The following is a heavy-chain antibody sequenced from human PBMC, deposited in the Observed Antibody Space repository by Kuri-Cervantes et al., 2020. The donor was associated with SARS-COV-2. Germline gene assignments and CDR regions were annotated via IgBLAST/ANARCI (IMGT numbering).Heavy chain of an antibody. D-gene: IGHD3-16*01. CDR3: ARDLGVAPDF. Sequence: LSLTCAASGFTFSSYAMSWVRQAPGKGLEWVLCIKGGSGTTYYAASVKGRFTVSRDNAKNTLYLLMSSLRVEDTAMYYCARDLGVAPDFWGQGTQVTVSS. CDR1: GFTFSSYA. V-gene: IGHV3-23*01. J-gene: IGHJ4*02. CDR2: IKGGSGTT.